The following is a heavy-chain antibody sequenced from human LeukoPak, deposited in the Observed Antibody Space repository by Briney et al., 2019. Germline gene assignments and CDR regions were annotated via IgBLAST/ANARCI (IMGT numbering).Heavy chain of an antibody. D-gene: IGHD3-22*01. CDR2: IWYDGSNK. V-gene: IGHV3-33*01. CDR3: ARDLNYYDSSGLFDY. Sequence: PGGSLRLSCAASGFTVSSYGMHWVRQAPGKGLEWVAVIWYDGSNKYYADSVKGRFTISRDNSKNTLYLQMNSLRAEDTAVYYCARDLNYYDSSGLFDYWGQGTLVTVSS. J-gene: IGHJ4*02. CDR1: GFTVSSYG.